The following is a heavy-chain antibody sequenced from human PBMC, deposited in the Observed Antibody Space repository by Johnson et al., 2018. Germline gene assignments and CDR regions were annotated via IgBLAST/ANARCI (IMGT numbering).Heavy chain of an antibody. CDR3: FAGNARSNDAFDM. J-gene: IGHJ3*02. V-gene: IGHV3-64*01. Sequence: QLVESGGGLVQPGGSMRLSCAASGFTFSNYAMHWVRQAPGKRLEYVSGISSGDGTGIFYASSVKGRFTISRDNSKNMLYLQMGSLRAEDTAVYYCFAGNARSNDAFDMWGQGTMVIVSS. CDR1: GFTFSNYA. CDR2: ISSGDGTGI. D-gene: IGHD5-24*01.